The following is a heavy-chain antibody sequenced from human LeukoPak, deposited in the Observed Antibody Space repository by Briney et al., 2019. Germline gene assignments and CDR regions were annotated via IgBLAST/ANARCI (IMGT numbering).Heavy chain of an antibody. D-gene: IGHD3-3*01. Sequence: SETLSLTCTVSGASITNTNYYWGCIRQSPGKGLEWIGSIYSSGSTSYNPSFKSRVTISVDTSKSQFSLKLNSVTVADTAVYYCVGLEWLLEGRGYWGQGTLVTVSS. CDR2: IYSSGST. CDR1: GASITNTNYY. V-gene: IGHV4-39*01. CDR3: VGLEWLLEGRGY. J-gene: IGHJ4*02.